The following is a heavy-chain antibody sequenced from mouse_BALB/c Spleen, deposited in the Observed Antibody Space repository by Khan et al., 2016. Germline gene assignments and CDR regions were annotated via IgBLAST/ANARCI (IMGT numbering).Heavy chain of an antibody. CDR3: ARSDYGDYDAMYY. Sequence: EVKLEESGPGLVKPSQSLSLTCTVTGYSITSDYAWNWIRQFPGNRLEWMGYISYSGGTSYNPTLKSRISITRDTSTNQFFLELDSETSEDTATYYCARSDYGDYDAMYYWGQATAVT. V-gene: IGHV3-2*02. D-gene: IGHD1-1*01. CDR1: GYSITSDYA. J-gene: IGHJ4*01. CDR2: ISYSGGT.